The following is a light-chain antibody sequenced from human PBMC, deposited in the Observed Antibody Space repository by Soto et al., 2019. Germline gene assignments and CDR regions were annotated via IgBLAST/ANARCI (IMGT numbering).Light chain of an antibody. CDR3: QQPYT. CDR2: DAS. V-gene: IGKV3-11*01. Sequence: EIVLTQSPATLSLSPGERATLFCRASQSVSSYLAWYQQKPGQAPRLLIYDASNRATGIPARFSGSGSGTDFTLTISSLELEDFAVYYCQQPYTFGQGTKLEIK. CDR1: QSVSSY. J-gene: IGKJ2*01.